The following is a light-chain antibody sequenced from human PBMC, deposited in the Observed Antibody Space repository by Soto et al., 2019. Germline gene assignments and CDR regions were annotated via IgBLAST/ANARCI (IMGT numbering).Light chain of an antibody. J-gene: IGKJ5*01. Sequence: EIVMTQSPATLSVSLGEGATLSCRASQSVSSHLAWYQQKPGQAPRLLIYGASTRASGIPARFSGSGSGTDFSLTISSLQSEDFAVYYCQQYHNWPPITFGQGTRLKIK. CDR1: QSVSSH. CDR3: QQYHNWPPIT. CDR2: GAS. V-gene: IGKV3-15*01.